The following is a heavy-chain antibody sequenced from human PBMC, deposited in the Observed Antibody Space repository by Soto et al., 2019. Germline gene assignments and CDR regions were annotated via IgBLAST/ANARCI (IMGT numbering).Heavy chain of an antibody. J-gene: IGHJ6*02. D-gene: IGHD2-2*02. CDR1: GYTFTSYY. Sequence: ASVKVSCEASGYTFTSYYMHWVRQAPGKGLEWMGIIDASGGSTSYAQTFQGRVTMTMDTSTSTVYMELSSLISEDTAVYYCARSVYPRGVVVPAAILPSGGMDVWGQGTTVTVSS. V-gene: IGHV1-46*01. CDR3: ARSVYPRGVVVPAAILPSGGMDV. CDR2: IDASGGST.